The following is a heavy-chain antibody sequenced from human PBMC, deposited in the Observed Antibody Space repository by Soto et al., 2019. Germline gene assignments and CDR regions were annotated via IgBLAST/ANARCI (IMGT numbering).Heavy chain of an antibody. V-gene: IGHV4-30-2*01. CDR1: GGSISSGGYS. CDR3: ARAGWDNWNYGGWFDP. Sequence: SETLSLTCAVSGGSISSGGYSWSWIRQPPGKGLEWFGYIYHSGSTYYNPSLKSRVTISVDRSKNQFSLKLSSVTAADTAVYYCARAGWDNWNYGGWFDPWGQGTLVTVSS. CDR2: IYHSGST. D-gene: IGHD1-7*01. J-gene: IGHJ5*02.